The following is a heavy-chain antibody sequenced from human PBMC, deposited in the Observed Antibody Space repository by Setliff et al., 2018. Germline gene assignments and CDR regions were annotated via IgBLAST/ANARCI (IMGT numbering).Heavy chain of an antibody. CDR1: GDSISGGDYF. Sequence: ASETLSLTCTVSGDSISGGDYFWSWIRQPPGKGLEWIAYIYHSGSAYYNPSLKSRVTMSVDTSKNQFSLHLTSVTAADTAVYYCAREVGTSTSSDAFDVWGQGMMVT. D-gene: IGHD1-26*01. V-gene: IGHV4-30-4*08. CDR2: IYHSGSA. CDR3: AREVGTSTSSDAFDV. J-gene: IGHJ3*01.